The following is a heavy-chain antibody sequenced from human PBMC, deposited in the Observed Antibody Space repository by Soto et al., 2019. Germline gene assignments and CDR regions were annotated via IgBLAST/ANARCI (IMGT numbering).Heavy chain of an antibody. CDR1: GFTSSDHY. Sequence: EVELVESGGGLVQAGGSLRVSCGVSGFTSSDHYMDWVRQAPGKGLEWVGRTANQRSRYTPEYAASVKGRFIISGDDSKNAVYLQINIMTIEDTAVYYCARAGFGHGLDVWGQGTTVTVSS. V-gene: IGHV3-72*01. CDR2: TANQRSRYTP. CDR3: ARAGFGHGLDV. D-gene: IGHD3-16*01. J-gene: IGHJ6*02.